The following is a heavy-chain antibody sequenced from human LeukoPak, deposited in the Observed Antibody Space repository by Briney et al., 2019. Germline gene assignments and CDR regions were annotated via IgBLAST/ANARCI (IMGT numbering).Heavy chain of an antibody. CDR1: GFTFSTYN. CDR2: ITSRSSK. J-gene: IGHJ4*02. D-gene: IGHD3-22*01. Sequence: GGSLRLSCAASGFTFSTYNMHWVRQAPGKGLEWVSSITSRSSKYYADSMKGRFTISRDNAKNSLYLQMNSLRAEDTAVYYCARFGSGYYQFDYWGQGTLVTVSS. V-gene: IGHV3-69-1*01. CDR3: ARFGSGYYQFDY.